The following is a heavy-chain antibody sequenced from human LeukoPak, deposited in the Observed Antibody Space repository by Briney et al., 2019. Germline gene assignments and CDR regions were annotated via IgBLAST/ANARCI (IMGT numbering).Heavy chain of an antibody. J-gene: IGHJ3*02. CDR2: IYTSGST. Sequence: SETLSLTCTVSGGSISSYYWSWIRQPAGKGLEWIGRIYTSGSTNYNPSLKSRVTMSVDTSKNQFSLKLSSVTAADTAVYYCARGATGTFRSSGAFDIWGQGTMVTVSS. V-gene: IGHV4-4*07. D-gene: IGHD4-17*01. CDR1: GGSISSYY. CDR3: ARGATGTFRSSGAFDI.